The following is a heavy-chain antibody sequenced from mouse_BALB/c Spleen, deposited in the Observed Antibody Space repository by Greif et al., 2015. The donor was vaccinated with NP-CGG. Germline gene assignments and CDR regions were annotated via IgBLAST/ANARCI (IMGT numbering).Heavy chain of an antibody. V-gene: IGHV1S81*02. Sequence: QVQLQQSGAELVKPGASVKLSCKASGYTFTSYWMHWVKQRPGQGLEWIGEINPSNGRTNYNERFKSKATLTVDKSSSTAYMQLSSLTSEDSAVYYCARHGTNYYAMDYWGQGTSVTVSS. CDR1: GYTFTSYW. J-gene: IGHJ4*01. CDR2: INPSNGRT. CDR3: ARHGTNYYAMDY. D-gene: IGHD3-3*01.